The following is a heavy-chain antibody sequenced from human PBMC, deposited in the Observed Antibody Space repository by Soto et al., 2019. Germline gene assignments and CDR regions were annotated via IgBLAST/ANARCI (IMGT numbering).Heavy chain of an antibody. V-gene: IGHV4-39*01. Sequence: SETLSLTCTVSGGSVTNSSYYWGWIRQSPGKGLEWIGSVYYRGRSYSKSSVKSRVTISVDTSKNQFSLNLNSVTASDTAVYFCVSQRTTVIPQAYFDYWGPGALVTVSS. CDR3: VSQRTTVIPQAYFDY. CDR2: VYYRGRS. D-gene: IGHD4-4*01. CDR1: GGSVTNSSYY. J-gene: IGHJ4*02.